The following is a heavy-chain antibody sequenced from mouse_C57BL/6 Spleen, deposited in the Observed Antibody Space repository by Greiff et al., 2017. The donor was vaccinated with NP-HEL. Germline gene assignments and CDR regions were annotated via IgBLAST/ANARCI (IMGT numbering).Heavy chain of an antibody. V-gene: IGHV1-59*01. J-gene: IGHJ4*01. Sequence: VQLQQSGAELVRPGTSVKLSCKASGYTFTSYWMHWVKQRPGQGLEWIGVIDPSDSYTNYNQKFKGKATLTVDTSSSTAYMQLSSLTSEDSAVYYCARRETAQALMDYWGQGTSVTVSS. D-gene: IGHD3-2*02. CDR3: ARRETAQALMDY. CDR2: IDPSDSYT. CDR1: GYTFTSYW.